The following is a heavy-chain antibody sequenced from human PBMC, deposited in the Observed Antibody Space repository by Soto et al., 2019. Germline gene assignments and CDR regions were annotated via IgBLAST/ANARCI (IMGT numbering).Heavy chain of an antibody. D-gene: IGHD2-21*02. CDR1: GVSINSRGNF. CDR2: FYYGGST. CDR3: VRQYGDDSFDD. J-gene: IGHJ4*02. Sequence: LLQESGPGLVKPSETLSLTCTVSGVSINSRGNFWGWIRQPPGKGLEYIGSFYYGGSTFYNPNVKSRATISADTSKSQFSLNLTSVTAADTAVYYCVRQYGDDSFDDXGQGTLVTVSS. V-gene: IGHV4-39*01.